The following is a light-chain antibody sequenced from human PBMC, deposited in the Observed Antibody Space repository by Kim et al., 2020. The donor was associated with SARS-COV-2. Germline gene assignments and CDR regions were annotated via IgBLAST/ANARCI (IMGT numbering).Light chain of an antibody. CDR1: QSVLYSSNNKNY. CDR2: WAS. J-gene: IGKJ2*01. CDR3: QQYYSTPPT. V-gene: IGKV4-1*01. Sequence: DIQMTQSPDSLAVSLGERATINCKSSQSVLYSSNNKNYLAWYQQKPGQPPKLLIYWASTRESGVPDRFSGSGSGTDFTLTISSLQAEDVAVYYCQQYYSTPPTFGQGTKLEI.